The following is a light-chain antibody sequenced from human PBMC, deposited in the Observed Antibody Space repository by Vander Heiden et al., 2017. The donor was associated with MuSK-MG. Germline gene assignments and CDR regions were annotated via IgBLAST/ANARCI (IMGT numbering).Light chain of an antibody. V-gene: IGKV1-39*01. Sequence: DIQMTQSPSSLSASVGDRVTITCRASQSISSYLNWYQQKPGKAPKLLIYAASSLQSGVPSRFSGSGSGTDFTLTISSRQPEDFATYYCQQRYNVQSTFGQGTKLEIK. CDR1: QSISSY. CDR3: QQRYNVQST. CDR2: AAS. J-gene: IGKJ2*02.